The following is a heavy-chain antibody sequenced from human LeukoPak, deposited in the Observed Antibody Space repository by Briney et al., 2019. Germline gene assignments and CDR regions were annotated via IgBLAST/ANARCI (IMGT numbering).Heavy chain of an antibody. D-gene: IGHD5-12*01. CDR3: AKGTAYATSYNWFDP. CDR2: ISDSGGST. Sequence: GGSLRLSCAASGFTFSSYAMSWVRQAPGKGLEWVSAISDSGGSTYYADSVKGRFTISRDNSKNTLYLQMNSLRAEDTAVYYCAKGTAYATSYNWFDPWGQGTLVTVSS. V-gene: IGHV3-23*01. J-gene: IGHJ5*02. CDR1: GFTFSSYA.